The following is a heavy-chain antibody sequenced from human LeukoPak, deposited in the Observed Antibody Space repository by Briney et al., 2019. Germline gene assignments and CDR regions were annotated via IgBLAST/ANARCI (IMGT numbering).Heavy chain of an antibody. CDR2: INEDGSQR. D-gene: IGHD3-22*01. Sequence: PGGSLRLSCAASGFSFSNSWMTWVRQAPGKGLEWVANINEDGSQRYFVDSVKGRFTISRDNGKNSLYLQMNSLGVDDTAIYYCARDPRYYDSIGYISYYFDYWGQGTLVTVSS. J-gene: IGHJ4*02. CDR1: GFSFSNSW. V-gene: IGHV3-7*01. CDR3: ARDPRYYDSIGYISYYFDY.